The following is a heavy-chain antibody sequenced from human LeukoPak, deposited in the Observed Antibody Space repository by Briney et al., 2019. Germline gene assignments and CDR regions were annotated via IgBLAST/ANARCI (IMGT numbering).Heavy chain of an antibody. CDR1: GGSFSGYY. CDR3: ARAISGYDPIDY. J-gene: IGHJ4*02. Sequence: PSETLPLTCAVYGGSFSGYYWSWIRQPPGKGLEWIGEINHSGSTNYNPSLKSRVTISVDTSKNQFSLKLSSVTAADTAVYYCARAISGYDPIDYWGQGTLVTVSS. CDR2: INHSGST. D-gene: IGHD5-12*01. V-gene: IGHV4-34*01.